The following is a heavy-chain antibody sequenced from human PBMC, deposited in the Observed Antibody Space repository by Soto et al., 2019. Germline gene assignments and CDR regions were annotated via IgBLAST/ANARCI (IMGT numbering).Heavy chain of an antibody. CDR2: INPNSGGT. Sequence: QVQLVQSGAEVKKPGASVKVSCKASGYTFTGYYMHWVRQAPGQGLEWMGWINPNSGGTNYAQKFQGWVTMTRDTSISTAYMELSRLRSDDTAVYYCARDGAYSSGWHYYYYSMDVWGQGTTVTVSS. V-gene: IGHV1-2*04. CDR3: ARDGAYSSGWHYYYYSMDV. J-gene: IGHJ6*02. CDR1: GYTFTGYY. D-gene: IGHD6-19*01.